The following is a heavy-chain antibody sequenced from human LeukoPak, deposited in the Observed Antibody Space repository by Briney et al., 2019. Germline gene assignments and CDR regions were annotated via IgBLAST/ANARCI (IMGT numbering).Heavy chain of an antibody. CDR3: ARGGVVVPAAMDY. CDR2: IWYDGINK. CDR1: GFTFSTYA. V-gene: IGHV3-33*01. Sequence: SGRSLRLSCAASGFTFSTYAMHWVRQAPGKGLQGVAVIWYDGINKYYADSVKGRSTISRDNSKNTLYLQMNSLRADDTAVYYCARGGVVVPAAMDYWGQGTLVTVSS. J-gene: IGHJ4*02. D-gene: IGHD2-2*01.